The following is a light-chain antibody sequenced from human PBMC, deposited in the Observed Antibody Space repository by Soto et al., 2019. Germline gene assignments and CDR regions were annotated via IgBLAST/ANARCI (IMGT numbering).Light chain of an antibody. V-gene: IGLV2-14*01. CDR3: NSYSSTNFYV. Sequence: LAQPASVSGSPGQSITISCTGSFSDIAVFNYVSWYQQYPGRAPKLLIYQATSRASGVSHRFSGSKSGNTASLTISGLQPEDEAEYYCNSYSSTNFYVFGTGTKVTVL. CDR1: FSDIAVFNY. J-gene: IGLJ1*01. CDR2: QAT.